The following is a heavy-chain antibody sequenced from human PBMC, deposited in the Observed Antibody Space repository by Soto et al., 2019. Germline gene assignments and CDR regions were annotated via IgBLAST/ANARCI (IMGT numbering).Heavy chain of an antibody. V-gene: IGHV3-73*01. CDR2: IRSKANSYAT. Sequence: GGSLRLSWAASGFTFSGSAMHWVRQASGKGLEWVGRIRSKANSYATAYAASGKGRCTISRDDSRNTAYLQMNSLKSEHTAVYYFTRPDISTSGGLQSGVLYGLDVWGPGTTVIFSS. CDR1: GFTFSGSA. D-gene: IGHD2-15*01. CDR3: TRPDISTSGGLQSGVLYGLDV. J-gene: IGHJ6*02.